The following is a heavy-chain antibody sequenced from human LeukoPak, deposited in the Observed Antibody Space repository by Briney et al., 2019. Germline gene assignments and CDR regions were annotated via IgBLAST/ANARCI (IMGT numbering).Heavy chain of an antibody. Sequence: GGSLRLSCAASGFTFSNYEMNWIRQAPGKGLEWISYISNSGNTKYYADSVKGRFIISRDNAKNSVYMQLNSLRAEDTAIYYCARHLVWGGSSSSLGYWGQGTLVTVSS. CDR3: ARHLVWGGSSSSLGY. V-gene: IGHV3-48*03. CDR1: GFTFSNYE. CDR2: ISNSGNTK. D-gene: IGHD6-6*01. J-gene: IGHJ4*02.